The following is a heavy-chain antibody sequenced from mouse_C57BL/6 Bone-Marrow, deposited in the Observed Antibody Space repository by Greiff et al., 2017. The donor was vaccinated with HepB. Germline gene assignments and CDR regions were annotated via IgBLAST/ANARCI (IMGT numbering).Heavy chain of an antibody. J-gene: IGHJ3*01. Sequence: QVQLQQPGAELVKPGASVKMSCKASGYTFTSYWITWVKQWPGQGREWIGDIYPGRGSTNYNEKSKSKATLTVDTSSSTAYMQLSSLTSEDSAVYYCVRWGHWGWFAYRGQGTLVTVYA. CDR2: IYPGRGST. CDR3: VRWGHWGWFAY. D-gene: IGHD4-1*01. V-gene: IGHV1-55*01. CDR1: GYTFTSYW.